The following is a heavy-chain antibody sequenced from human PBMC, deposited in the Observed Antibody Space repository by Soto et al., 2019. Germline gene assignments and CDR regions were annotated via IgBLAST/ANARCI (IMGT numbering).Heavy chain of an antibody. CDR1: GGSFSGYY. V-gene: IGHV4-34*01. D-gene: IGHD6-13*01. CDR2: INHSGST. J-gene: IGHJ6*03. CDR3: AGKQQLVRILARYYYMDV. Sequence: PSETLSLTCAVYGGSFSGYYWSWIRQPPGKGLEWIGEINHSGSTNYNPSLKSRVTISVDTSKNQFSLKLSSVTAADTAVYYCAGKQQLVRILARYYYMDVWGKGTTVTVSS.